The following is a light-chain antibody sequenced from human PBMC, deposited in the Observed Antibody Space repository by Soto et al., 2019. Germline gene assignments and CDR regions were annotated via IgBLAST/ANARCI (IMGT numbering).Light chain of an antibody. CDR1: QTLNDY. Sequence: EIVVTQSPATLSLSPGERATLFCRASQTLNDYLVWYQQKPGQAPRLLIYDASKRATGIPARFSGSGSGTDFALTISSLQTEDFAVYYCQQRRDWPRTFGGGTKVEI. CDR3: QQRRDWPRT. V-gene: IGKV3-11*01. J-gene: IGKJ4*01. CDR2: DAS.